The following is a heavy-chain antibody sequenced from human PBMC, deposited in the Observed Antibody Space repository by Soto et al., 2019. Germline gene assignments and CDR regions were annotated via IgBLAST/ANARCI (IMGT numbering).Heavy chain of an antibody. J-gene: IGHJ5*02. V-gene: IGHV3-72*01. CDR3: ATIDMVEKFDP. D-gene: IGHD3-10*01. Sequence: LRLSCAASGFIFSDRYMDWVRQTPGKGLEWLGRIRNRANSYSTEYAASVRGRFTISRDDSNNLLYLHMSSLKTEDTAVYYCATIDMVEKFDPRGQGILVTVSS. CDR1: GFIFSDRY. CDR2: IRNRANSYST.